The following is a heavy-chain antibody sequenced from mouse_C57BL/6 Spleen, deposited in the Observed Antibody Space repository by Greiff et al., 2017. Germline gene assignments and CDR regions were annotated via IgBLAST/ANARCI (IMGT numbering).Heavy chain of an antibody. CDR2: IYPGSGST. Sequence: QVQLQQPGAELVKPGASVKMSCKASGYTFTSYWITWVKQRPGQGLEWIGDIYPGSGSTNYNEKFKSKATLTVATSSSTAYLQLSSLTSEDYAVYYCARNYCGSPEDWYFDVWGTGTTVTVSS. CDR3: ARNYCGSPEDWYFDV. D-gene: IGHD1-1*01. V-gene: IGHV1-55*01. J-gene: IGHJ1*03. CDR1: GYTFTSYW.